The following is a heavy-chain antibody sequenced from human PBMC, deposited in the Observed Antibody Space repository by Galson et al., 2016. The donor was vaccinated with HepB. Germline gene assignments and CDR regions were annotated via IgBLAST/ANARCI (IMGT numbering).Heavy chain of an antibody. CDR3: ATATNFYRYYGMDV. Sequence: SLRLSCAASGFTVSSNYMNWVRQTPGKGLEWVSFISSGGTTYHAGSVKGRFTISRHKSKNTLYLQMNSLRSEDTAVYYCATATNFYRYYGMDVWGQGNTVIVSS. V-gene: IGHV3-53*01. CDR2: ISSGGTT. CDR1: GFTVSSNY. J-gene: IGHJ6*02.